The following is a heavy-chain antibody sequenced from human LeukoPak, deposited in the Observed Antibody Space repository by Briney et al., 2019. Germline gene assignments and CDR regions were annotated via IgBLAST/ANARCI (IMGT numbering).Heavy chain of an antibody. V-gene: IGHV3-23*01. D-gene: IGHD2-8*01. J-gene: IGHJ4*02. CDR1: GFTFSSYA. Sequence: GGSLRLSCAASGFTFSSYAMSWVRQAPGKGLEWVSAISGSGGSTYYADSVKGRFTISRDNSKNTLYLQMNSLRAEDTAVYYCAKDLKNYCTNGVCGYWGQGTLVAVSS. CDR2: ISGSGGST. CDR3: AKDLKNYCTNGVCGY.